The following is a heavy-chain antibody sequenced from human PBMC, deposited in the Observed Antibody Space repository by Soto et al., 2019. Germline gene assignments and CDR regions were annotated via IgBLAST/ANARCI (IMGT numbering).Heavy chain of an antibody. Sequence: GGSLRLSCAASGFTFSSYAMSWVRQAPGKGLEWVSAISGSGGSTYYADSVKGRFTISRDNSKNTLYLRMNSLRAEDTAVYYCAKVLVLRFLEWSTPFDYWGQGTLVTVSS. CDR1: GFTFSSYA. J-gene: IGHJ4*02. CDR3: AKVLVLRFLEWSTPFDY. D-gene: IGHD3-3*01. CDR2: ISGSGGST. V-gene: IGHV3-23*01.